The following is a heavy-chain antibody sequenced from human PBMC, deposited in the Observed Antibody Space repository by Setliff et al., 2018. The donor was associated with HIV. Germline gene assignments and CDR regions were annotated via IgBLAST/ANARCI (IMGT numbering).Heavy chain of an antibody. CDR1: GVSVGSGDYY. J-gene: IGHJ4*02. V-gene: IGHV4-31*03. D-gene: IGHD6-6*01. CDR3: ATRPRIAARPFDY. CDR2: IFHSGDT. Sequence: SATLSLTCSVSGVSVGSGDYYWHWIRQHPEKALEWIGYIFHSGDTYYNPSLKSRISMSVDTSKNQFSLELTSLTAADTAVYYCATRPRIAARPFDYWGQGMLVTGSS.